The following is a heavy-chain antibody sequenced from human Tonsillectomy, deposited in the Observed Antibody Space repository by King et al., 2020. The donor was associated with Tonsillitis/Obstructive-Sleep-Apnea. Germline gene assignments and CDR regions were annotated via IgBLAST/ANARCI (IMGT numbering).Heavy chain of an antibody. J-gene: IGHJ6*03. Sequence: VQLVESGGGLVKPGGSLRLSCAASGFTFSSYSMNWVRQSPGKGLEWVSSISSSSSYIYYGDSVKGRFTISRDNAKNSLYLQMNSLRVEDTAVYYCARDQDCSSTSCLFYYYYYMDVWGKGTTVTVSS. CDR3: ARDQDCSSTSCLFYYYYYMDV. CDR2: ISSSSSYI. V-gene: IGHV3-21*01. CDR1: GFTFSSYS. D-gene: IGHD2-2*01.